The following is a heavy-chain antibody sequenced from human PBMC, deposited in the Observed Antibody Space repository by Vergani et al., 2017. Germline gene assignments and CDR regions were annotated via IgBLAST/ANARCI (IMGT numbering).Heavy chain of an antibody. V-gene: IGHV4-59*13. Sequence: QVQLEESGPGLVKPSETLSLTCTVSGGSFNTYYWSWIRQSPGQGVEWIGYIYSTWSTNYNSSLTSRVTMSVDTSKNQFSLKLRSVTAADTAVYFCARVMYRNEASTGYRLEGMDIWGQGTTVTISS. CDR3: ARVMYRNEASTGYRLEGMDI. J-gene: IGHJ6*02. CDR2: IYSTWST. CDR1: GGSFNTYY. D-gene: IGHD3-9*01.